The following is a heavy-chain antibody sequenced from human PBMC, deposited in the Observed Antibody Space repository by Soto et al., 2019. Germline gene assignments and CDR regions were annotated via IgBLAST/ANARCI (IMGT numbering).Heavy chain of an antibody. D-gene: IGHD3-9*01. J-gene: IGHJ2*01. V-gene: IGHV4-34*01. CDR2: IHDRGSS. CDR1: DGPFSGYY. Sequence: QVQLQQWGAGPLRPLETLSLTCGVSDGPFSGYYWAWIRQSPGKGLEWIGEIHDRGSSNYNPSLEGRGSISVDTSENHYSVHLRCVTAADTGVYYCARESHDILTGPPWVWYFDLWGRGTVVTVSS. CDR3: ARESHDILTGPPWVWYFDL.